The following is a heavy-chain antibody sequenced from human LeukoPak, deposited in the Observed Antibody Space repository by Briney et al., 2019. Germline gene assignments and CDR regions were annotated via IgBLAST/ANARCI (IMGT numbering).Heavy chain of an antibody. CDR1: GGSISSYY. D-gene: IGHD6-13*01. J-gene: IGHJ4*02. V-gene: IGHV4-59*01. Sequence: SETLSLTCTVSGGSISSYYWSWIRQPPGKGLEWIGYIYYSGSTNYNPSLKSRVTISVDTSKNQFSLKLSSVTAADTAVYYCARIGGAAVRDFDYWGQGTLVTVSS. CDR3: ARIGGAAVRDFDY. CDR2: IYYSGST.